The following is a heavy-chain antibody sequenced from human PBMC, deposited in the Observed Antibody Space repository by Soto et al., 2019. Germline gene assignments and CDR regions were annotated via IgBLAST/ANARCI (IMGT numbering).Heavy chain of an antibody. CDR1: GFTFSSYG. J-gene: IGHJ4*02. Sequence: GGSLRLSCAASGFTFSSYGMHWVRQAPGKGLEWVAVIWYDGSNKYYADSVKGRFTISRDNSKNTLYLQMNSLRAEDTAVYYCARGDYGDYNFDYWGQGTRVTVSS. D-gene: IGHD4-17*01. CDR2: IWYDGSNK. V-gene: IGHV3-33*01. CDR3: ARGDYGDYNFDY.